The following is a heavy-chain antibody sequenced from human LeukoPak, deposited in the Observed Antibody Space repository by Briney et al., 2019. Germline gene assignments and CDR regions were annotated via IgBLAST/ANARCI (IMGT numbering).Heavy chain of an antibody. V-gene: IGHV1-46*01. CDR3: VGGAPNWGFDY. Sequence: ASVKVSCKASGYTFTRFYMHWVRQAPGQGLEWMGIINPSGGSTGYAQKFQGRVTMTRDTSTSTVYMELSSLRSEDTAVYYCVGGAPNWGFDYWGQGTLVTVSS. CDR2: INPSGGST. D-gene: IGHD7-27*01. J-gene: IGHJ4*02. CDR1: GYTFTRFY.